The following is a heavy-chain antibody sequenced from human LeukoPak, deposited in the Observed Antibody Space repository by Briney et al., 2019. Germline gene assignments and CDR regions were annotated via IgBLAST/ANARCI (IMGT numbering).Heavy chain of an antibody. CDR1: GVTFSSNY. V-gene: IGHV3-53*01. Sequence: GGSLRLSCAASGVTFSSNYMSWVRQAPGKGLGWVSVIYSGGSTYYADSVKGRFTISRDNSKNTVYLQMNSLRAEDTAVYYCAREGLTMVRGADVWGKGTTVTVSS. CDR2: IYSGGST. CDR3: AREGLTMVRGADV. D-gene: IGHD3-10*01. J-gene: IGHJ6*04.